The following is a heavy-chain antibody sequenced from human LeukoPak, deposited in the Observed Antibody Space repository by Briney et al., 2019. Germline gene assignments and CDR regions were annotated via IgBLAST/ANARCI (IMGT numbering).Heavy chain of an antibody. J-gene: IGHJ4*02. D-gene: IGHD5-18*01. CDR1: GYTFSSYG. CDR2: ISAYNGNT. CDR3: ARGPPLRGYTFGYDY. Sequence: ASVKVSCKTSGYTFSSYGINWVRQAPGQGLEWMGWISAYNGNTNYAQKLQGRVTMTTDTSTSTAYMELGSLRSDDTAVYYCARGPPLRGYTFGYDYWGQGTLVTVSS. V-gene: IGHV1-18*01.